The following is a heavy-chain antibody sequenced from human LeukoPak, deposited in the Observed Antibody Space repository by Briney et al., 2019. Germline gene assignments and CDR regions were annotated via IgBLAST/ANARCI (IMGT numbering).Heavy chain of an antibody. CDR1: GFTFSGSA. CDR3: TGNYYGSGSYADFDY. CDR2: ISSTAIGYAT. D-gene: IGHD3-10*01. J-gene: IGHJ4*02. Sequence: GGSLRLSCAASGFTFSGSALNWVRQASGKGLEWVGGISSTAIGYATAYDASVKGRFTISRDDSKNTAYLQMDSLKTEDTAVYYCTGNYYGSGSYADFDYWGQGTLVTVSS. V-gene: IGHV3-73*01.